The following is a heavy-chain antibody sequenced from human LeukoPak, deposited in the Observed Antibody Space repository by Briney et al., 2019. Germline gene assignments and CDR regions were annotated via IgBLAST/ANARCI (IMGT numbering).Heavy chain of an antibody. CDR1: GGSFSGYY. V-gene: IGHV4-34*01. Sequence: SETLSLTCAVYGGSFSGYYWSWIRQPPGKGLEWIGSIYHSGSTYYNPSLKSRVTISVDTSKNQFSLKLSSVTAADTAVYYCARHFIAVAGIQGYNWFDPWGQGTLVTVSS. J-gene: IGHJ5*02. CDR3: ARHFIAVAGIQGYNWFDP. CDR2: IYHSGST. D-gene: IGHD6-19*01.